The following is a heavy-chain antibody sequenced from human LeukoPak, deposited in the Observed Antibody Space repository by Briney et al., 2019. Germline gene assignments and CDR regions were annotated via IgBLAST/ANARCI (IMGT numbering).Heavy chain of an antibody. Sequence: ASVKVSCKASGYTLTDYYLHWVRQAPGQGLKWMGLINPNSGATHYAQSFQARVTMTRDTSIASSYMELTGLESDDTAVYYCARGRRILGGPENAGDFFDFWGQGSLVTVSS. CDR3: ARGRRILGGPENAGDFFDF. V-gene: IGHV1-2*02. J-gene: IGHJ4*01. D-gene: IGHD3-16*01. CDR1: GYTLTDYY. CDR2: INPNSGAT.